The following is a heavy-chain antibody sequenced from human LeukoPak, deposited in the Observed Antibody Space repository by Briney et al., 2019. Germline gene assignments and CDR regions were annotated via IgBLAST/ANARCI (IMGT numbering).Heavy chain of an antibody. V-gene: IGHV1-69*01. CDR2: IIPIFGTA. D-gene: IGHD6-6*01. CDR1: GGTFSSYA. CDR3: ARSAARLNYYYYMDV. Sequence: SVKVSCKASGGTFSSYAISWVRQAPGQGLEWMGGIIPIFGTANYAQKFQGRVTITADESTSTAYMELSCLRSEDTAVYYCARSAARLNYYYYMDVWGKGTTVTVSS. J-gene: IGHJ6*03.